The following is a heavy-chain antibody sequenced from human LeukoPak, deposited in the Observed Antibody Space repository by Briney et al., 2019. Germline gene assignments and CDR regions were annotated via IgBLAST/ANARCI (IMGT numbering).Heavy chain of an antibody. CDR2: ISSSSSTI. J-gene: IGHJ6*02. CDR3: ARTHCSGGSCYGYYYYGMDV. V-gene: IGHV3-48*02. Sequence: GGSLRLSCAGSGFTFSRTAMNWVRQAPGKGLEWVSYISSSSSTIYYADSVKGRFTISRDNAKNSLYLQMNSLRDEDTAVYYCARTHCSGGSCYGYYYYGMDVWGQGTTVTVSS. D-gene: IGHD2-15*01. CDR1: GFTFSRTA.